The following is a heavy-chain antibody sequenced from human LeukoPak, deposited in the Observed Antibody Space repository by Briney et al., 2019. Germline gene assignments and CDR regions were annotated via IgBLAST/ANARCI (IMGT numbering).Heavy chain of an antibody. CDR3: ARGGVPYYVWGSYRPHDAFDI. D-gene: IGHD3-16*02. CDR1: GFTFSSYA. Sequence: PGGSLRLSCAASGFTFSSYAMSWVRQAPGKGLEWIGEINHSGSTNYNPSLKSRVTISVDTSKNQFSLKLSSVTAADTAVYYCARGGVPYYVWGSYRPHDAFDIWGQGTMVTVPS. J-gene: IGHJ3*02. V-gene: IGHV4-34*01. CDR2: INHSGST.